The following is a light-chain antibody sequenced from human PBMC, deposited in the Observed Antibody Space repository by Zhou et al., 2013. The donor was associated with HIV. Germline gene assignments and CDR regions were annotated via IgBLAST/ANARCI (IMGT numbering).Light chain of an antibody. Sequence: DTQMTQSPSSLSASVGDSVTITCQASQDISHYLNWYQQKLGRAPKLLIYHASNLEIGVPSRFSGSGSGTLFTFTISSLQPEDIGTYYCQHYDDLPWTFGQGTTVEI. CDR3: QHYDDLPWT. J-gene: IGKJ1*01. CDR2: HAS. CDR1: QDISHY. V-gene: IGKV1-33*01.